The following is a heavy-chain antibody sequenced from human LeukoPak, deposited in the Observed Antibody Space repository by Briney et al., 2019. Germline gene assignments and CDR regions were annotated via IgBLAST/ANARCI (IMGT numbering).Heavy chain of an antibody. J-gene: IGHJ4*02. CDR1: GYTFTSYY. CDR2: INPSGGST. Sequence: GASVKVSCKASGYTFTSYYMHWVRQAPGQGLEWMGIINPSGGSTSYAQKFQGRVTMTRDTSTSTVYMELSSLRSEDTAVYYCAGNIGGSSGYYTLGYWGQGTLVTVSS. V-gene: IGHV1-46*01. D-gene: IGHD3-22*01. CDR3: AGNIGGSSGYYTLGY.